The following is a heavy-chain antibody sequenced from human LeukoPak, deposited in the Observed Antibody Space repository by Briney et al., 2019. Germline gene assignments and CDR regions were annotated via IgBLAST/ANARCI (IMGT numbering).Heavy chain of an antibody. V-gene: IGHV3-53*01. J-gene: IGHJ4*02. Sequence: GGSLRLSCEVSGFTVSTSFMTWVRQAPGKGLEWVSVVYSGGNTYVADSVKGRFTMSRDNSRNTIYLQMNSLRVEDTAVYYCARTMATVFPYFDYWGQGTLVTVSS. D-gene: IGHD5-24*01. CDR3: ARTMATVFPYFDY. CDR1: GFTVSTSF. CDR2: VYSGGNT.